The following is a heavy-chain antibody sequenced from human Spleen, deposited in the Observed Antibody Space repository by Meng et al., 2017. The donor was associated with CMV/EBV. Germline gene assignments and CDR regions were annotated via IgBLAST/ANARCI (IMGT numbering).Heavy chain of an antibody. J-gene: IGHJ5*02. V-gene: IGHV3-15*07. D-gene: IGHD3-16*02. CDR3: TTGTWYYDYLWGSYRPYEFDP. Sequence: NWVRQAPGIGKGLEWVGRIKSKTDGGTTDYAAPVKGRFTISRDDSKNTLYLQMNSLKTEDTAVYYCTTGTWYYDYLWGSYRPYEFDPWGQGTLVTVSS. CDR2: IKSKTDGGTT.